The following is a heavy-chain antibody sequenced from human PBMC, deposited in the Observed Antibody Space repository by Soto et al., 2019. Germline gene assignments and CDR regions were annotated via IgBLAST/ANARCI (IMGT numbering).Heavy chain of an antibody. CDR3: ARTPYSSSFNYMDV. Sequence: GGSLRLSCAASGFTFSDYYMSWIRQAPGKGLEWVSYISSSGSTIYYADSVKGRFTISRDNAKNSLYLQMNSLRAEDTVVYYCARTPYSSSFNYMDVWGKGTTVTVSS. J-gene: IGHJ6*03. CDR2: ISSSGSTI. CDR1: GFTFSDYY. V-gene: IGHV3-11*01. D-gene: IGHD6-13*01.